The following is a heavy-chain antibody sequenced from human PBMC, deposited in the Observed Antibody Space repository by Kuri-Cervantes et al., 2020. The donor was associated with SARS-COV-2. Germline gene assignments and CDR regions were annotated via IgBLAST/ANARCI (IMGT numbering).Heavy chain of an antibody. CDR2: TRNKANSYTT. D-gene: IGHD6-19*01. CDR3: ASAVAGLFDY. V-gene: IGHV3-72*01. CDR1: GFTFSDHY. Sequence: GESLKISCAASGFTFSDHYMDWVRQAPGKGLEWVGRTRNKANSYTTEYAASVKGRFTISRDDSKNSLYLQMNSLKTEDTAVYYCASAVAGLFDYWGQGTLVTDSS. J-gene: IGHJ4*02.